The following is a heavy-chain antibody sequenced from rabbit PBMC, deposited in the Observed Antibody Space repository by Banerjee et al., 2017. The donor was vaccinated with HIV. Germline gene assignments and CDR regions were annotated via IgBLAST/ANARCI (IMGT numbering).Heavy chain of an antibody. D-gene: IGHD4-1*01. CDR2: INTSSGNT. CDR1: GIDFSNNYV. CDR3: AREWSAWGLHL. V-gene: IGHV1S45*01. J-gene: IGHJ4*01. Sequence: QQQLEESGGGLVKPGGTLTLTCKASGIDFSNNYVMCWVRQAPGKGLEWIACINTSSGNTVYASWAKGRVTISKTSSTTVTLQMTSLTAADTATYFCAREWSAWGLHLWGPGTLVTVS.